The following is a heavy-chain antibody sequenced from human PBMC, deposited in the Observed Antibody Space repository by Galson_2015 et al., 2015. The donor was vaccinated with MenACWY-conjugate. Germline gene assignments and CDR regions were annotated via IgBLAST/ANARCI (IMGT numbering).Heavy chain of an antibody. CDR3: VKGNSGSYYGAFDC. CDR2: ISANGDTT. D-gene: IGHD1-26*01. Sequence: SLRLSCAASGFTFSTYAMHWVRQAPGKGLEYLSVISANGDTTYYADSVKGRLTISRDNSRNTLSVQMSSLRIEDTAVYYCVKGNSGSYYGAFDCWGQGTLVIVSS. CDR1: GFTFSTYA. V-gene: IGHV3-64*03. J-gene: IGHJ4*02.